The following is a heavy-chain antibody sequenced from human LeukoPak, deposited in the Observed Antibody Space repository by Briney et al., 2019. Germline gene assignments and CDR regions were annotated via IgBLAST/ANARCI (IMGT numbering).Heavy chain of an antibody. CDR2: IRYDGSNK. Sequence: PGGSLRLSCAASGFTFSSYGIHWVRQAPGKGLEWVAFIRYDGSNKYHADSVKGRFTISRDNSKNTVYLQMNSLRAEDTALYYCAKDITGIAAAGHFDYWGQGTLVTVSS. D-gene: IGHD6-13*01. J-gene: IGHJ4*02. CDR3: AKDITGIAAAGHFDY. V-gene: IGHV3-30*02. CDR1: GFTFSSYG.